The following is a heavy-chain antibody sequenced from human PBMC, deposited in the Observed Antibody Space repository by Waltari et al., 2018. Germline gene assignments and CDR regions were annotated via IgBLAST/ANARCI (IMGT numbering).Heavy chain of an antibody. J-gene: IGHJ5*02. D-gene: IGHD1-26*01. CDR1: GYPFINYG. CDR3: AKAGGIYNYPLDP. Sequence: PVEESGGGVVQPGGSLRLSCVASGYPFINYGMHWVRQAPGKGLEWLAVISSDGSGKYYADSVKGRFTMSRDNSKNMVYLQMNSLRPEDTAVYYCAKAGGIYNYPLDPWGQGTLVTVSS. CDR2: ISSDGSGK. V-gene: IGHV3-30*18.